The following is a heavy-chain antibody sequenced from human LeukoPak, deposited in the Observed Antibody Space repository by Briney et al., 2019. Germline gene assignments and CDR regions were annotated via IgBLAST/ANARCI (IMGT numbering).Heavy chain of an antibody. Sequence: AASVKVSCKASGYTFTSYGISWVRQAPGQGLEWMGWISAYNGNTNYAQKLQGRVTMTRDTSTSTVYMELSSLRSEDTAVYYCARDSSQYGDFEALEGYYYYYYMDVWGKGTTVTISS. V-gene: IGHV1-18*01. J-gene: IGHJ6*03. CDR3: ARDSSQYGDFEALEGYYYYYYMDV. D-gene: IGHD4-17*01. CDR1: GYTFTSYG. CDR2: ISAYNGNT.